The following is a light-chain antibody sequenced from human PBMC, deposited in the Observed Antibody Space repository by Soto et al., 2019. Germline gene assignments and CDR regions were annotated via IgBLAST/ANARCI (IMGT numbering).Light chain of an antibody. CDR1: SSDVGAHNF. V-gene: IGLV2-14*01. Sequence: QAVVTQPASVSGSPGQSITISCTGTSSDVGAHNFVSWYQQHPGKAPKLMIYEVSNRPSGVSDRFSGSKSGNTASLTISGLQAEDEADYYCNSYTNTAARVFGTGTKLTVL. J-gene: IGLJ1*01. CDR2: EVS. CDR3: NSYTNTAARV.